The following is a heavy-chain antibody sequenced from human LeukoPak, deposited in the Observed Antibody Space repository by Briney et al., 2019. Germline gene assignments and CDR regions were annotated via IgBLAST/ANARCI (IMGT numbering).Heavy chain of an antibody. D-gene: IGHD3-10*01. J-gene: IGHJ3*02. V-gene: IGHV3-48*03. Sequence: GGSLRLSCGASGFTFSSYEMTWVRQAPGKGLEWVSYIVGSGETRYYAESVKGRFTISRDNAKNSLYLQMNSLRAEATAVYYCVRDRTVGSGKNAFDMWGQGTMVTASS. CDR3: VRDRTVGSGKNAFDM. CDR2: IVGSGETR. CDR1: GFTFSSYE.